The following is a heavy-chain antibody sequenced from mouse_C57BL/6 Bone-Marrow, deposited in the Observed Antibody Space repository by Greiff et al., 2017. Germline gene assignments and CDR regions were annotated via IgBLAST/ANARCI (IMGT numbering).Heavy chain of an antibody. J-gene: IGHJ3*01. D-gene: IGHD2-4*01. CDR1: GYTFTSYW. V-gene: IGHV1-55*01. CDR3: ARWIYYDYDEAWFAY. CDR2: IYPGSGST. Sequence: VKLMESGAELVKPGASVKMSCKASGYTFTSYWITWVKQRPGQGLEWIGDIYPGSGSTNYNEKFKSKATLTVDTSSSTAYMQLSSLTSEDSAVYYCARWIYYDYDEAWFAYWGQGTLVTVSA.